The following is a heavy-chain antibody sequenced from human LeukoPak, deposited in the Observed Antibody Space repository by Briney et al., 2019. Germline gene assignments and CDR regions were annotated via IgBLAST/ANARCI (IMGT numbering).Heavy chain of an antibody. CDR1: GYSISSGYY. CDR2: IYHSGST. J-gene: IGHJ5*02. D-gene: IGHD3-16*01. Sequence: ASETLSLTCTVSGYSISSGYYWGWIRQPPGKGLEWIGSIYHSGSTYYNPSLKSRVTISVDTSKNQFSLKLSSVTAADTAVYYCARGRLNWFDPWGQGTLVTVSS. V-gene: IGHV4-38-2*02. CDR3: ARGRLNWFDP.